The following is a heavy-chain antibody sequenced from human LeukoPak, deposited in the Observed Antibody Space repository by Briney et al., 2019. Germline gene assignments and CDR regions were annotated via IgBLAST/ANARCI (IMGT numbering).Heavy chain of an antibody. V-gene: IGHV3-30*18. CDR1: GFTFSSYG. D-gene: IGHD3-3*01. CDR3: AKARRDFDFDY. Sequence: GGSLRLSCAASGFTFSSYGMHWVRQAPGKGLEWVAVISYDGSSKYYADSVKGRFTISRDNSKNTLYLQMNSLRAEDTAVYYCAKARRDFDFDYWGQGTLVTVSS. CDR2: ISYDGSSK. J-gene: IGHJ4*02.